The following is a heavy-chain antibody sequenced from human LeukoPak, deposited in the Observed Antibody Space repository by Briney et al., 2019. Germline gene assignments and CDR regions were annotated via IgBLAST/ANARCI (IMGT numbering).Heavy chain of an antibody. D-gene: IGHD6-13*01. CDR2: IYYSGST. J-gene: IGHJ4*02. CDR1: GGSMSSGVYF. CDR3: ARAPAAAGRSSDY. Sequence: SELLSRTCGVSGGSMSSGVYFWSGVRQPPGKGLEWIGYIYYSGSTYYNPSLKSRVTISVDTSKNQFSLKLSSVTAADTAVYYCARAPAAAGRSSDYWGQGTLVTVSS. V-gene: IGHV4-30-4*01.